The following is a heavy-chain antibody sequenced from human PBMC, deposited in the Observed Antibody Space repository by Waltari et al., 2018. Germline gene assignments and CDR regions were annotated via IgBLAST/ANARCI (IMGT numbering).Heavy chain of an antibody. V-gene: IGHV4-4*07. J-gene: IGHJ4*02. CDR3: AESDSGSWQYFFNS. Sequence: QMKLLESGPGLVKPSETLSLTCTVSAGSVRGHDWSWIRQPTGKGLEWIGRVYSTGAANYNPSLGRRATISVDTTKKQVSLMLTSVTAADTAMYFCAESDSGSWQYFFNSWGPGALVTVSS. CDR2: VYSTGAA. D-gene: IGHD6-19*01. CDR1: AGSVRGHD.